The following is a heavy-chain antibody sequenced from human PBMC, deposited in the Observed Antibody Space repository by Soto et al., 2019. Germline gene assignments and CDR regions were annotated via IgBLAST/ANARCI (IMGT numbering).Heavy chain of an antibody. V-gene: IGHV1-18*01. D-gene: IGHD5-18*01. CDR2: ISAYNGNT. CDR3: ARVSEHTAIHPIEYYYYGMDV. CDR1: DYTFTSYG. J-gene: IGHJ6*02. Sequence: ASVKGSCKASDYTFTSYGISWVRQAPGQGLEWMGWISAYNGNTNYAQKLQGRVTMTTDTSTSTAYMELRSLSSDDTAVYYCARVSEHTAIHPIEYYYYGMDVWGQGTTVTVSS.